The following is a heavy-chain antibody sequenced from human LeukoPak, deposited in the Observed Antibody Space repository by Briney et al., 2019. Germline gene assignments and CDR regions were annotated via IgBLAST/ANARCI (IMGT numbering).Heavy chain of an antibody. D-gene: IGHD3-3*01. V-gene: IGHV3-23*01. Sequence: GGSLRLSCAASGFTFSSYAMSWVRQAPGKGLEWVSAISGSGGSTYYADSVKGRFTIPRDNSKNTLYLQMNSLRAEDTAVYYCAKSEDYDFWSGYNWFDPWGQGTLVTVSS. CDR3: AKSEDYDFWSGYNWFDP. J-gene: IGHJ5*02. CDR1: GFTFSSYA. CDR2: ISGSGGST.